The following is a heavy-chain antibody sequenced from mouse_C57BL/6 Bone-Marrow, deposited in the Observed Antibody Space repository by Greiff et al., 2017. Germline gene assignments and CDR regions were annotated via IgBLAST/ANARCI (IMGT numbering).Heavy chain of an antibody. J-gene: IGHJ1*03. CDR2: ISGGGGNT. CDR1: GFTFSSYT. Sequence: EVHLVESGGGLVKPGGSLKLSCAASGFTFSSYTMSWVRQTPEKRLQWVAAISGGGGNTYYPDSVKGRFTISRDNDKNRLYLQMSRLRSDDTALYYCSRQITTVLATKYFDVWGTETTVTVS. V-gene: IGHV5-9*01. CDR3: SRQITTVLATKYFDV. D-gene: IGHD1-1*01.